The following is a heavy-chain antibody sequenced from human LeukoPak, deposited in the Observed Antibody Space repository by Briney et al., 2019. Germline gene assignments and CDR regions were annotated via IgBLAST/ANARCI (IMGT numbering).Heavy chain of an antibody. CDR3: ARGMYYYDSRGNFDY. V-gene: IGHV4-59*12. CDR2: IYYSGST. Sequence: SETLSLTCTVSGGSISSYYWSWIRQPPGKGLEWIGYIYYSGSTNYNPSLKSRVTISVDTSKNQFSLKLSSVTAADTAVYYCARGMYYYDSRGNFDYWGQGTLVTVSS. D-gene: IGHD3-22*01. CDR1: GGSISSYY. J-gene: IGHJ4*02.